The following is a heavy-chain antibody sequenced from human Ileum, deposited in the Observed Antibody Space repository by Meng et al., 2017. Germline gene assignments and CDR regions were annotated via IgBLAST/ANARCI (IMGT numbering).Heavy chain of an antibody. Sequence: GESLKISCAASGFTFSSYAMYWIRQSQGKGLEWISAIPSGAITTHYADSVKGRFTISRDNSRNTLFLQMNSLRVEDTAVYYCARGETGTYYDWGRGTLVTVSS. V-gene: IGHV3-23*01. J-gene: IGHJ4*02. D-gene: IGHD1-26*01. CDR3: ARGETGTYYD. CDR2: IPSGAITT. CDR1: GFTFSSYA.